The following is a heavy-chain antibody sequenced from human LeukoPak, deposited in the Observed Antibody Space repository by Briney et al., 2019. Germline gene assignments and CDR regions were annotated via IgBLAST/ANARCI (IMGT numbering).Heavy chain of an antibody. Sequence: PSETLSLTCAVYGGSFSGYYWSWIRQPPGKGLEWIGEINHSGSTNYNPSLKSRVTISVDTSKNQFSLKLSSVTAADTAVYYCARDTYYYDSSGYYGAFDIWGQGTMVTVSS. CDR3: ARDTYYYDSSGYYGAFDI. CDR2: INHSGST. D-gene: IGHD3-22*01. V-gene: IGHV4-34*01. CDR1: GGSFSGYY. J-gene: IGHJ3*02.